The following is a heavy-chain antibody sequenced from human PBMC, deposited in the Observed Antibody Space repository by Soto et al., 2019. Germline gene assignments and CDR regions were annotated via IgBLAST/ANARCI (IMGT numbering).Heavy chain of an antibody. CDR2: ISWNSGSI. D-gene: IGHD1-26*01. CDR1: GFTFDDYA. V-gene: IGHV3-9*01. Sequence: GGSLRLSCAASGFTFDDYAMHWVRQAPGKGLEWVSGISWNSGSIGYADSVKGRFTISRDNAKNSLYLQMNSLRAEDTALYYCARRSSPRDYYYGMDVWGQGTTVTVSS. J-gene: IGHJ6*02. CDR3: ARRSSPRDYYYGMDV.